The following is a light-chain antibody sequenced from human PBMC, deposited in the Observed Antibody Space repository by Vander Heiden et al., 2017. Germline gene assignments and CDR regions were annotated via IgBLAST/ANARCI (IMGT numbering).Light chain of an antibody. CDR3: QQSYTIPLT. CDR1: QSSASY. J-gene: IGKJ2*01. Sequence: IHMSQCPSSLSASAGDIFTGTCHARQSSASYLNWYQQKPGKAPNLLIYDASTLQSGVPSRFTAIGSGTDFTLTISSLQPEDFAMYYCQQSYTIPLTFGQGTKLEIK. V-gene: IGKV1-39*01. CDR2: DAS.